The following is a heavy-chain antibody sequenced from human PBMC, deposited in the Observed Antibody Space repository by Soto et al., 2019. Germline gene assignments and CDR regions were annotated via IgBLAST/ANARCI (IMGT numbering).Heavy chain of an antibody. D-gene: IGHD6-19*01. CDR3: ARTPRIAVAGTLYYYYMDV. V-gene: IGHV2-70*11. J-gene: IGHJ6*03. CDR1: GFSLSTSGMC. CDR2: IDWDDDK. Sequence: SGPTLVNPTQTLTLTCTFSGFSLSTSGMCVSWIRQPPGKALEWLARIDWDDDKYYSTSLKTRLTISKDTSKNQVVLTMTNMDPVDTATYYCARTPRIAVAGTLYYYYMDVWGKGTTVTVSS.